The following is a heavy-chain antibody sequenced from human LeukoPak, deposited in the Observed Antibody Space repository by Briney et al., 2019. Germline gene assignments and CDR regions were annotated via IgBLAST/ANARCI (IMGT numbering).Heavy chain of an antibody. V-gene: IGHV3-23*01. D-gene: IGHD4-11*01. CDR2: ISGSGGST. CDR1: GFTFSSYA. CDR3: AKHVTTVTTLYYYYMDV. J-gene: IGHJ6*03. Sequence: GGSLRLSCAASGFTFSSYAMSWVRQAPGKGLEWVSAISGSGGSTYYADSVKGRFAISRDNSKNTLYLQMNSLRAEDTAVYFCAKHVTTVTTLYYYYMDVWGKGTTATISS.